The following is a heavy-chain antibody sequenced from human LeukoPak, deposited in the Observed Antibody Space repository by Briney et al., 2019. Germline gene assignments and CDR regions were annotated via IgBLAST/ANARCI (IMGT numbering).Heavy chain of an antibody. CDR3: ARGMYDSTGYSNPFDI. V-gene: IGHV4-59*12. Sequence: SETLSLTCTVSGGSITSDYWSWIRQSPGKGLEWIGFMHKDGSANYNPSLKSRVTISADTSKNHVSLRVTSVTAADTAVYFCARGMYDSTGYSNPFDIWGQGTMVTVSS. J-gene: IGHJ3*02. CDR2: MHKDGSA. D-gene: IGHD3-22*01. CDR1: GGSITSDY.